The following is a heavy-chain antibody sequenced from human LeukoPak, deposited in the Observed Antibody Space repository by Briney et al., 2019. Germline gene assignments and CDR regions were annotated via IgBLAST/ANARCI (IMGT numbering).Heavy chain of an antibody. J-gene: IGHJ5*02. CDR3: ARHEDYYDSSGRTFDP. CDR2: IYYSGST. CDR1: GGSISSYY. V-gene: IGHV4-59*08. Sequence: SETLSLTCTVSGGSISSYYWSWIRQPPGKGLEWIGYIYYSGSTNYNPSLKSRAPISVDTSKNQFSLKLSSVTAADTAVYYCARHEDYYDSSGRTFDPWGQGTLVTVSS. D-gene: IGHD3-22*01.